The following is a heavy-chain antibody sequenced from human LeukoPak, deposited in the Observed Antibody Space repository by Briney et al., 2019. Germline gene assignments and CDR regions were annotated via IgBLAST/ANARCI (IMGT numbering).Heavy chain of an antibody. J-gene: IGHJ4*02. CDR3: ARDAIDSSGFDFDY. CDR1: GITLSNYG. D-gene: IGHD3-22*01. CDR2: ISTSAGTI. Sequence: GGSLRLSCAVSGITLSNYGMSWVRQAPGKGLEWISYISTSAGTIYYADSVKGRFTISRDNAKNSLYLQMNSLRAEDTAVYYCARDAIDSSGFDFDYWGQGTLVTVSS. V-gene: IGHV3-11*01.